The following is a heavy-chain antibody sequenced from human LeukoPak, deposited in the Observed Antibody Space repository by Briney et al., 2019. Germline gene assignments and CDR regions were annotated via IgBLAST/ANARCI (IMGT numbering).Heavy chain of an antibody. CDR2: INPSGGST. V-gene: IGHV1-46*01. Sequence: ASVKVSCKASGYTFTSYYMHWVRQAPGQGLEWMGIINPSGGSTSYAQKFQGRVTMTRDTSTSTVYMELSSLRSEDTAVYYCAGCTSCYSGEYYFDYWGQGTLVTVSS. D-gene: IGHD2-2*02. CDR1: GYTFTSYY. J-gene: IGHJ4*02. CDR3: AGCTSCYSGEYYFDY.